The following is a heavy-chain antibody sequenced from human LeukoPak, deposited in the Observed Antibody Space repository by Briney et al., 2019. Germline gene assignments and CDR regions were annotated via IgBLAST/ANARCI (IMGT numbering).Heavy chain of an antibody. CDR1: GGSISSYY. CDR3: ARWGSAFDP. D-gene: IGHD7-27*01. V-gene: IGHV4-59*01. J-gene: IGHJ5*02. Sequence: SETLALTCTVSGGSISSYYWSWIRQPPGKGLEWIGYINYSGSTNYNPSLKSRVTISVDPSKNQFSLKRSSVTAADTAVYYCARWGSAFDPWGQGTLVTVSS. CDR2: INYSGST.